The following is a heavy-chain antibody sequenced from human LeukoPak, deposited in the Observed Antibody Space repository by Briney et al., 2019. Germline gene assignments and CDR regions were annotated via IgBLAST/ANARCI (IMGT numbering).Heavy chain of an antibody. D-gene: IGHD2-2*01. CDR1: GFTFSSYA. J-gene: IGHJ3*02. CDR2: ISGSGGST. Sequence: TGGSLRLSCAASGFTFSSYAMSCLRQAPGKALEWVSAISGSGGSTYYAHSVKGRFTISRDNSKNTLYLQMNSLRAEDTAVYYCANPYCSSTSCHDAFDIWGQGTMVTVSS. V-gene: IGHV3-23*01. CDR3: ANPYCSSTSCHDAFDI.